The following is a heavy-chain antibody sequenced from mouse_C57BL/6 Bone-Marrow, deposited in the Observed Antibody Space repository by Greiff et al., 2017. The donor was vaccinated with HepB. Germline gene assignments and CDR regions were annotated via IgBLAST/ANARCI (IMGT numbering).Heavy chain of an antibody. D-gene: IGHD3-2*02. CDR1: GFTFNTYA. CDR3: VRDQGGKSSGYGAMDY. Sequence: EVKLVESGGGLVQPKGSLKLSCAASGFTFNTYAMHWVRQAPGKGLEWVARIRSKSSNYATYYADSVKDRFTISRDDSQSMLYLQMNNLKTEDTAMYYCVRDQGGKSSGYGAMDYWGQGTSVTVSS. V-gene: IGHV10-3*01. J-gene: IGHJ4*01. CDR2: IRSKSSNYAT.